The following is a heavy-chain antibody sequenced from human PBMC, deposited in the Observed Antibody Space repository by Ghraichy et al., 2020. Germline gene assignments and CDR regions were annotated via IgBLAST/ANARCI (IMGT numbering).Heavy chain of an antibody. D-gene: IGHD6-13*01. V-gene: IGHV3-33*01. Sequence: GGSLRLSCAASGFTFSSYGMHWVRQAPGKGLEWVAVIWYDGSNKYYADSVKGRFTISRDNSKNTLYLQMNSLRAEDTAVYYCARDLTPIAAALMVDWGQGTLVTVSS. CDR2: IWYDGSNK. J-gene: IGHJ4*02. CDR1: GFTFSSYG. CDR3: ARDLTPIAAALMVD.